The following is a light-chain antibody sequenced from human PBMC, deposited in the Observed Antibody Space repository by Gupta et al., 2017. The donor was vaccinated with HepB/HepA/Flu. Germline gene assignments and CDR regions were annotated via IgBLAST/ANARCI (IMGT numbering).Light chain of an antibody. CDR3: CSYAAASTPHVV. Sequence: QSALTQPASVSGSPGQSIPISCPGTSSDVGSYNLVSWYQQHPGKAPKLMIYEVSKRPSGISNRFSGSKSGNTASLTISGLQAEDEADYYCCSYAAASTPHVVFGGGTKLTVL. J-gene: IGLJ2*01. CDR2: EVS. V-gene: IGLV2-23*02. CDR1: SSDVGSYNL.